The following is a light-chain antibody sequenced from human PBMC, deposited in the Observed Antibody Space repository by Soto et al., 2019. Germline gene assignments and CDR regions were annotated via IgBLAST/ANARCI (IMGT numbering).Light chain of an antibody. CDR1: QSLLHSNGYNY. CDR3: MQALQART. CDR2: LGS. J-gene: IGKJ1*01. Sequence: DIVMTQSPLSLPVTPGEPASISCRSSQSLLHSNGYNYVDWYLQKPGKSTQLLIYLGSNRASGVPDRFSGSGSGTDFTLKISRVEAEDVGVYFCMQALQARTFGQGTKVEIK. V-gene: IGKV2-28*01.